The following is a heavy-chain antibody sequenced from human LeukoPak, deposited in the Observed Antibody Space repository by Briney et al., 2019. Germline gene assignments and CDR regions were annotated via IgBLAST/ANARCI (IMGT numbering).Heavy chain of an antibody. J-gene: IGHJ4*02. V-gene: IGHV3-30-3*01. CDR1: GFTFSSYA. Sequence: PGGSLRLSCAAFGFTFSSYAMHWVRQAPGKGLEWVAVISYDGSNKYYADSVKGRFTISRDNSKNTLYLQMNSLRAEDTAVYYCARLGLTIFGSFDYWGQGTLVTVSS. CDR3: ARLGLTIFGSFDY. CDR2: ISYDGSNK. D-gene: IGHD3-3*01.